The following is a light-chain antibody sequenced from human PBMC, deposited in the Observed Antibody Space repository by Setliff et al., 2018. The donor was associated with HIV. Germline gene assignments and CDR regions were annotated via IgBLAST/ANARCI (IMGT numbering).Light chain of an antibody. V-gene: IGLV2-18*02. CDR3: SSYTSTDTWV. Sequence: QSALAQPPSVSGSPGQSVTISRTGTSSDVGSYNCVSWYQQPPGTAPKLMIYEVNNRPSGVPDRFSGSKSGNTASLTISGLQAEDEADYYCSSYTSTDTWVFGGGTKVTVL. CDR2: EVN. J-gene: IGLJ3*02. CDR1: SSDVGSYNC.